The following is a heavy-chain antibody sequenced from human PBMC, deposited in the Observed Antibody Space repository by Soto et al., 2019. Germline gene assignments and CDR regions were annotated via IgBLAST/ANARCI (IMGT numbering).Heavy chain of an antibody. Sequence: QVQLVESGGGVVQPGRSLRLSCAASGFTFSSYAMHWVRQAPGKGLEWVAVISYDGSIKYYADSVKGRFTISRDNSKNTLYLQMNSLRAEDTAVYYCARDFPIGYYKYDAFDIWGQGTMVTVSP. CDR1: GFTFSSYA. V-gene: IGHV3-30-3*01. D-gene: IGHD3-22*01. CDR3: ARDFPIGYYKYDAFDI. J-gene: IGHJ3*02. CDR2: ISYDGSIK.